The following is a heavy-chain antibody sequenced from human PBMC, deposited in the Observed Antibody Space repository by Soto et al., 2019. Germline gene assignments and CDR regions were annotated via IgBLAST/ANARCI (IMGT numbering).Heavy chain of an antibody. CDR1: GFTFSDYY. CDR3: ARAVAAAGYYYYYYYYMDV. Sequence: QVQLVESGGGLVKPGGSLRLSCAASGFTFSDYYMSWIRQAPGKGLERVSYISSSGSTIYYADSVKGRFTISRDNAKNSLYLEKNSLKAEDTAVYYCARAVAAAGYYYYYYYYMDVWGKGTTVTVSS. J-gene: IGHJ6*03. V-gene: IGHV3-11*01. D-gene: IGHD6-13*01. CDR2: ISSSGSTI.